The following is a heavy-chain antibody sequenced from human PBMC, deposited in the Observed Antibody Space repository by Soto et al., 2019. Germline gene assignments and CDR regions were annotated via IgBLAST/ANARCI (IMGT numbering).Heavy chain of an antibody. J-gene: IGHJ3*02. V-gene: IGHV4-4*02. D-gene: IGHD2-15*01. Sequence: QVQLQESGPGLVKPSGTLSLTCAVSSGSISSSNWWSWVRQPPGKGLEWIGEIYHSGSTNYTPSLKSRVTISVAKPKNQFSLKMSSVTAADTAVYYCARASREMATPGAFDIWGQGTMVTVSS. CDR2: IYHSGST. CDR1: SGSISSSNW. CDR3: ARASREMATPGAFDI.